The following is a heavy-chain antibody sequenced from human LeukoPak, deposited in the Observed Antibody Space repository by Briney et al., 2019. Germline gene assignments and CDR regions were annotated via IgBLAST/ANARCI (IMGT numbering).Heavy chain of an antibody. V-gene: IGHV3-33*01. Sequence: PGGSLRLSCAASGFTFSSNDMHWVRQAPGKGLEWVAVIWYDGNNKYYADSVKGRFTISRDNSKNTLFLQMNSLRAEDTAVYYCARGIGYLFDYWGQGALVTVSS. D-gene: IGHD5-18*01. CDR1: GFTFSSND. CDR3: ARGIGYLFDY. J-gene: IGHJ4*02. CDR2: IWYDGNNK.